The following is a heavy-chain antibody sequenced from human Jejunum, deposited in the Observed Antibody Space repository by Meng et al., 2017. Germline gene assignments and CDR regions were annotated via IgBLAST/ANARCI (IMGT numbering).Heavy chain of an antibody. J-gene: IGHJ5*02. CDR1: GFTFSSYE. CDR2: ISGSGSSI. V-gene: IGHV3-48*03. CDR3: ARKKPGTAHFDP. Sequence: GESLKISCAASGFTFSSYEMNWIRQAPGKGLEWISYISGSGSSIYYADSVKGRFTISRDNAEDSLFLQMNSLRAEDTAVYFCARKKPGTAHFDPWGQGTPVTVSS.